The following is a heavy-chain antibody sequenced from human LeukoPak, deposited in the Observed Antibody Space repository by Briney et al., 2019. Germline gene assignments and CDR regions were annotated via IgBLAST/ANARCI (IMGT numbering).Heavy chain of an antibody. D-gene: IGHD3-10*01. CDR2: IYHSGST. J-gene: IGHJ3*02. CDR1: GYSISSGYY. CDR3: AKSNGYGLVDI. V-gene: IGHV4-38-2*02. Sequence: SETLSLTCTVSGYSISSGYYWGWIRQPPGKGLEWIGSIYHSGSTFYNPSLKSRVTISLDTSRNQFSLKLTSVTAADTAVYYCAKSNGYGLVDIWGQGTMVTVSS.